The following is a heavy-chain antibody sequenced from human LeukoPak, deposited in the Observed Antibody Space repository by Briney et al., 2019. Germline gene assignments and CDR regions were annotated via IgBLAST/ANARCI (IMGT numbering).Heavy chain of an antibody. Sequence: SETLSLTCKVSRAAVKTYSWSWIRQPPGKGLEWIGLVSYSGAANYNPSLKSRVTISVDTSNNQFSLTLSSVTAADTAVYYCARFQQWLAYFDYWGQGTLVTVSS. CDR2: VSYSGAA. J-gene: IGHJ4*02. CDR1: RAAVKTYS. V-gene: IGHV4-59*08. CDR3: ARFQQWLAYFDY. D-gene: IGHD6-19*01.